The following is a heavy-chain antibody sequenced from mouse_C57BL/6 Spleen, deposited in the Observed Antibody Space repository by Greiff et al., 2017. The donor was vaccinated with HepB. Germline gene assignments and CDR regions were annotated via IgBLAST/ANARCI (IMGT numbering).Heavy chain of an antibody. V-gene: IGHV1-26*01. Sequence: VQLQQSGPELVKPGASVKISCKASGYTFTDYYMNWVKQSHGKSLEWIGDINPNNGGTSYNQKFKGKATLTVDKSSSTAYMERRSLISEDSAVYYCARVKFHYFDYWGQGTTLTVSS. CDR3: ARVKFHYFDY. J-gene: IGHJ2*01. CDR1: GYTFTDYY. CDR2: INPNNGGT.